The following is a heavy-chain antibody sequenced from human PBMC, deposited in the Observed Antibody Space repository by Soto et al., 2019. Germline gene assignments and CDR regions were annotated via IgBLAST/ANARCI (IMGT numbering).Heavy chain of an antibody. CDR3: ARTGGFGYCSGGSCSRTNWFDP. D-gene: IGHD2-15*01. J-gene: IGHJ5*02. Sequence: SETLSLTCTVYGGSISSGGYYWSWIRQHPGKGLEWIGYIYYSGSTYYNPSLKSRVTISVDTSKNQFSLKLSSVTAADTAVYYCARTGGFGYCSGGSCSRTNWFDPWGQGTLVTVSS. CDR1: GGSISSGGYY. CDR2: IYYSGST. V-gene: IGHV4-31*03.